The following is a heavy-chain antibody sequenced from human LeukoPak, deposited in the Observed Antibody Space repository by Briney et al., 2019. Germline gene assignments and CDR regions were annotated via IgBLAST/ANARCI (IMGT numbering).Heavy chain of an antibody. Sequence: GGSLRLSCAASGFTFSSYSINWVRQAPGKGLEWVSSISESSNYTYYADSVKGRFTISRDNAKNSLYLQMNSLRAEDTALYYCARESCCDGSCYWSFDFWGQGTLVSVSS. J-gene: IGHJ4*02. CDR2: ISESSNYT. CDR1: GFTFSSYS. CDR3: ARESCCDGSCYWSFDF. D-gene: IGHD2-15*01. V-gene: IGHV3-21*01.